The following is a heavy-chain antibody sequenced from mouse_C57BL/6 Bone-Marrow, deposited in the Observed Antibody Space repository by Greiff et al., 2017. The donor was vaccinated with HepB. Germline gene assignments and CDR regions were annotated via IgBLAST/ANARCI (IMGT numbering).Heavy chain of an antibody. Sequence: VQLQQSGAELVRPGTSVKLSCKASGYTFTSYWMHWVKQRPGQGLEWIGVIDPSDSYTNYNQKFKGKATLTVDTSSSTAYMQLSSLTSEDSAVYYCASSYYYGLDYWGQGTTLTVSS. CDR2: IDPSDSYT. D-gene: IGHD1-1*01. CDR1: GYTFTSYW. J-gene: IGHJ2*01. V-gene: IGHV1-59*01. CDR3: ASSYYYGLDY.